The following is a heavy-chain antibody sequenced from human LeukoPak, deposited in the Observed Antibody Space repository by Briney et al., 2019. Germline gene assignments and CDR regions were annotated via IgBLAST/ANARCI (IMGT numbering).Heavy chain of an antibody. Sequence: GGSLRLSCAASGFTFSSYAMHWVRQAPGKGLEWVAVISYDGSNKYYADSVKGRFTISRDNSKNTLYLQMNSLRAEDTAVYYCASGWGSSSGWYYDWGPGTLVTVSS. CDR1: GFTFSSYA. V-gene: IGHV3-30*04. CDR3: ASGWGSSSGWYYD. D-gene: IGHD6-19*01. J-gene: IGHJ4*02. CDR2: ISYDGSNK.